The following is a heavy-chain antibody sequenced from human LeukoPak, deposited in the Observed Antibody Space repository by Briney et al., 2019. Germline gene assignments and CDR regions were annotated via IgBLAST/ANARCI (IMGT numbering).Heavy chain of an antibody. CDR1: GFTFSSYG. Sequence: GGSLRLSCAASGFTFSSYGMHWVRQAPGKGLEWVAFIRYDGSNKYYADSVKGRFTISRDNSKNTLYLQMNSLRADDTAVYYRASPGTAGYYNPTRIDFQHWGQGTLVTVSS. V-gene: IGHV3-30*02. CDR2: IRYDGSNK. D-gene: IGHD3-9*01. J-gene: IGHJ1*01. CDR3: ASPGTAGYYNPTRIDFQH.